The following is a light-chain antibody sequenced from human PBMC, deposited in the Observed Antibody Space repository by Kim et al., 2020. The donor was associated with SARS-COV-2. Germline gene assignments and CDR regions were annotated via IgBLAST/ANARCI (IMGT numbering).Light chain of an antibody. CDR2: EVN. CDR1: SSYIVAYEY. J-gene: IGLJ1*01. Sequence: QSVTVTSTGTSSYIVAYEYVYWYQQHPEQAPQPMIYEVNKRPSGVPGRFSGSKSGNTASLSVSGLQAEDEAEYYCTSYAGSNNLDVFGTGTKVTVL. CDR3: TSYAGSNNLDV. V-gene: IGLV2-8*01.